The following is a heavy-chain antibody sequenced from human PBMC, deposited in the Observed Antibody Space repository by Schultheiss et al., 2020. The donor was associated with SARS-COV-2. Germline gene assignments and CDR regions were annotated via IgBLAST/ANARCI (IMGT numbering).Heavy chain of an antibody. J-gene: IGHJ6*03. V-gene: IGHV2-26*01. D-gene: IGHD3-3*01. CDR3: ARIKDKYYDFWSGNPPHMDV. CDR2: IFSNDEK. Sequence: SGPTLVKPTQTLTLTCTFSGFSHSTSGMCVSWIRQPPGKALEWLAHIFSNDEKSYSTSLKSRLTISKDTSKSQVVLTMTNMDPVDTATYYCARIKDKYYDFWSGNPPHMDVWGKGTTVTVSS. CDR1: GFSHSTSGMC.